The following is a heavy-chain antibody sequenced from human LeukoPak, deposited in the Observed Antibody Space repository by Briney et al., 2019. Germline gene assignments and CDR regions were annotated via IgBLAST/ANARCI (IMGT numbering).Heavy chain of an antibody. V-gene: IGHV3-23*01. CDR1: GFTFSSYG. J-gene: IGHJ4*02. CDR2: ITGGGGTT. Sequence: PGGSLRLSCAASGFTFSSYGTSWVRQAPGKGLQWVSAITGGGGTTYYADSVKGRFTISRDNSKNMLYLQMNSLRAEDTAVYYCAKMQGYFDYWGQGTLVPVSS. CDR3: AKMQGYFDY.